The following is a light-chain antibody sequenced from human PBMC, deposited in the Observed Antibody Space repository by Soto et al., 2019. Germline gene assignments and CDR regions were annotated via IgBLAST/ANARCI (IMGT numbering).Light chain of an antibody. V-gene: IGKV3-20*01. CDR2: GAS. CDR3: QQYDSSPPT. J-gene: IGKJ4*01. Sequence: EIVLTQSPGTLSLSPGERVNLSCRASQSVSSRYVAWYQHKTGQPPRLLISGASSRATGIPDRFSGSGSGADFTLTISRLEPEDFAVYYCQQYDSSPPTFGGGTKVEIK. CDR1: QSVSSRY.